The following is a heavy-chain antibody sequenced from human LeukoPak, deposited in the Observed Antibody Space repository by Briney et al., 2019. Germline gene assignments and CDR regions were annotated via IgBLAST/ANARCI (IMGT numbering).Heavy chain of an antibody. V-gene: IGHV4-38-2*02. CDR1: GYSISSGYY. D-gene: IGHD2-21*01. CDR3: ARSSGESGLD. J-gene: IGHJ4*02. Sequence: PSETLSLTCTVSGYSISSGYYWGWIRQPPGKGLEWIGSIYHTGRTYYNPSLKSRVTISVDTSKYQFSLNLSSVTAADTAVYYCARSSGESGLDWGQGTLVTVSS. CDR2: IYHTGRT.